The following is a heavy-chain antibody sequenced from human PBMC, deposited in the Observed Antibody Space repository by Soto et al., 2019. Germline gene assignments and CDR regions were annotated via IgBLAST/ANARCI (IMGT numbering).Heavy chain of an antibody. CDR2: IWYGGST. J-gene: IGHJ6*02. CDR3: ARGPLGYGSGNSTGGGYYYYYGMDV. CDR1: GGSISSGGYS. V-gene: IGHV4-61*08. Sequence: PSETLSLTCAVSGGSISSGGYSWSWIRQPPGKGLEWIGYIWYGGSTNYNPSLKSRVTISVDTSKNQFSLKLSSVTAADTAVYYCARGPLGYGSGNSTGGGYYYYYGMDVWGQGTTVTVSS. D-gene: IGHD3-10*01.